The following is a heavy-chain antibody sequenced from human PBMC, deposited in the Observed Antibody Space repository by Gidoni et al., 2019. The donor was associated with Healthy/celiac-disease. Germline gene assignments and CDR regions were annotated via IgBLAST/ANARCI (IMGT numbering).Heavy chain of an antibody. V-gene: IGHV1-69*08. CDR1: GATFSSYT. Sequence: QVQLVQSGAEVKKPGSSVTVSCKASGATFSSYTISWVRQAPGQGLEWMGRIIPILGIANYAQKFQGRVTITADKSTSTAYMELSSLRSEDTAVYYCAREAEYNWNDVSYYYGMDVWGQGTTVTVSS. D-gene: IGHD1-1*01. CDR2: IIPILGIA. J-gene: IGHJ6*02. CDR3: AREAEYNWNDVSYYYGMDV.